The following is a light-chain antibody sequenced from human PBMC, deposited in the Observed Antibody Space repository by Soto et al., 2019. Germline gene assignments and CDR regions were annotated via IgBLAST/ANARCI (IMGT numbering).Light chain of an antibody. J-gene: IGKJ3*01. CDR2: AAS. V-gene: IGKV1-9*01. CDR3: QQLNSYLFT. Sequence: DIQLTQSPSFLYASVGDRVTITCRASQGIRSYLAWYQQKPGKAPKLLIYAASTLQSGVPSRFIGSGSGTEFTLTHSSLQPEGFTTYYCQQLNSYLFTFGPGTNVDI. CDR1: QGIRSY.